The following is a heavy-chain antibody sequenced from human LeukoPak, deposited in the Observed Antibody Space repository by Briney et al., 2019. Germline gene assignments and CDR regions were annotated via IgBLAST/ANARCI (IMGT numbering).Heavy chain of an antibody. Sequence: SETLSLTCTVSGSMYNYYWSWIRQPPGKGLEWIGYIYYSGSTNYNPSLKSRVTISVDTSKNQFSLKLSSVTAADTAVYYCARGSYDAFDIWGQGTMVTVSS. J-gene: IGHJ3*02. V-gene: IGHV4-59*08. CDR3: ARGSYDAFDI. CDR1: GSMYNYY. CDR2: IYYSGST.